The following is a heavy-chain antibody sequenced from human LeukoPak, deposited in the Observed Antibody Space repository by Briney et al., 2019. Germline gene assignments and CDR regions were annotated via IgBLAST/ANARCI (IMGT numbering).Heavy chain of an antibody. D-gene: IGHD2-15*01. Sequence: GGSLRLSCASSGFTFSFYWMHWVRQAPRKGLVWVSRINNDGRSTSYAGSVKGRFTISRDNAKNTLYLQMNSLRAEDTAVYYCARDNEYCTGGTCRLDYWGQGALVTVSS. CDR1: GFTFSFYW. CDR3: ARDNEYCTGGTCRLDY. CDR2: INNDGRST. V-gene: IGHV3-74*01. J-gene: IGHJ4*02.